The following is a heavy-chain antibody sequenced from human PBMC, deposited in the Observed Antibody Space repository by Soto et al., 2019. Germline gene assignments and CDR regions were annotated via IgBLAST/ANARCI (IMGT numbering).Heavy chain of an antibody. J-gene: IGHJ4*02. Sequence: ASVKVSCKASGYTFTSYAMHWVRQAPGQRLEWMGWINAGNGNTKYSQKFQGRVTITRDTSASTAYMELSSLRSEDTAVYYCARSTTRDYYCDYWGQGTLVTVS. CDR3: ARSTTRDYYCDY. D-gene: IGHD2-2*01. V-gene: IGHV1-3*01. CDR2: INAGNGNT. CDR1: GYTFTSYA.